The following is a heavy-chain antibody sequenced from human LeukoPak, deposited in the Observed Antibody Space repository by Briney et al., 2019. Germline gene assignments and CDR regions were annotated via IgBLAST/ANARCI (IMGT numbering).Heavy chain of an antibody. CDR2: IYYSGST. D-gene: IGHD2-15*01. CDR3: ARVCVAAFDY. J-gene: IGHJ4*02. Sequence: SETLSLTCTVSGGSISSSSYYWGWIRQPPGKGLEWIGSIYYSGSTYYNPSLKSRVPISVDTSKNPFSLKLSSVTAADTAVYYCARVCVAAFDYWGQGTLVTVSS. V-gene: IGHV4-39*07. CDR1: GGSISSSSYY.